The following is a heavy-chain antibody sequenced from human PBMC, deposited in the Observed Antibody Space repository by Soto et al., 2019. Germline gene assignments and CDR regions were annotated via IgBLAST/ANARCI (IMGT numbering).Heavy chain of an antibody. V-gene: IGHV1-69*12. CDR1: GGTFSSYA. Sequence: QVQLVQSGAEVKKPGSSVKVSCKASGGTFSSYAISWVRQAPGQGLEWMGGSIPIFGTANYAQKFQGRVTITADESTSTAYMELSSLSSEDTAVYYCASSAMDHYYYGMDVWGQGTTVTVSS. CDR2: SIPIFGTA. J-gene: IGHJ6*02. CDR3: ASSAMDHYYYGMDV. D-gene: IGHD5-18*01.